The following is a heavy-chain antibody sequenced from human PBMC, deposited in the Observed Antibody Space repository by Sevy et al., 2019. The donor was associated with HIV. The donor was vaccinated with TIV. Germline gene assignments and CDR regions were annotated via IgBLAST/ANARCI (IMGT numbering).Heavy chain of an antibody. V-gene: IGHV4-39*01. Sequence: SETLSLTCTVSGDSISGTDYSWGWIRQPPGKGLEWIGNIHYKGTTYYNPSLKSQVTVSVDTSKNQFSLRLSSVSAADTAVYYCARLDPSGPRDYWGQGTLVTVSS. CDR1: GDSISGTDYS. D-gene: IGHD5-12*01. J-gene: IGHJ4*02. CDR3: ARLDPSGPRDY. CDR2: IHYKGTT.